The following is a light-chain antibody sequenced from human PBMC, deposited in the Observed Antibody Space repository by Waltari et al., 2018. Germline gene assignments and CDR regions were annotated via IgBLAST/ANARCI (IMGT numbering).Light chain of an antibody. Sequence: QSVLTQPPSASGTPGQRVTLSCSGSSSNIGPYYVYWYQLLPGTAPKLPIYENGQRPSGVPDRFSASKSGTSASLAISGLRSEDEADYYCAAWDDSLSGVIFGGGTKLTVL. CDR3: AAWDDSLSGVI. V-gene: IGLV1-47*01. CDR2: ENG. CDR1: SSNIGPYY. J-gene: IGLJ2*01.